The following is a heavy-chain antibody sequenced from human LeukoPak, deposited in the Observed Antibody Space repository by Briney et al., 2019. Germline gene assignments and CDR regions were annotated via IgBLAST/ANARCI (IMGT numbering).Heavy chain of an antibody. CDR1: GFTFSSYG. D-gene: IGHD3-10*01. J-gene: IGHJ6*03. Sequence: PGGSLRLSCAASGFTFSSYGMHWVRQAPGKGLEWVAVIWYDGSNKYYADSVKGRFTISRDNSKNTPYLQMNSLRAEDTAVYYCAKGPFRGYYYYYMDVWGKGTTVTVSS. CDR3: AKGPFRGYYYYYMDV. CDR2: IWYDGSNK. V-gene: IGHV3-33*06.